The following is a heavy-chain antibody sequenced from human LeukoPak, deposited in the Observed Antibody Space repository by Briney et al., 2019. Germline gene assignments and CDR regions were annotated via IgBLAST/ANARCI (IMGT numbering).Heavy chain of an antibody. CDR1: GFTFSTYW. V-gene: IGHV3-7*01. J-gene: IGHJ4*02. CDR3: ARAGPPTRDYFDY. CDR2: IEQDGSEK. Sequence: GGSLRLSCAASGFTFSTYWMSWVRQAPGKGLEWVANIEQDGSEKYYVDSVKGRFTISRDNAKNSLYLQMNSLRAEDTAVYYCARAGPPTRDYFDYWGQGTLVTVSS. D-gene: IGHD2-2*01.